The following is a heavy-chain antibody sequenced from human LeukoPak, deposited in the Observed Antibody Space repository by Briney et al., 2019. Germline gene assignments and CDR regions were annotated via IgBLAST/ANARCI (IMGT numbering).Heavy chain of an antibody. CDR2: INPSGGST. V-gene: IGHV1-46*01. J-gene: IGHJ3*02. D-gene: IGHD1-26*01. Sequence: ASVKVSCKASGYTFTSYAMNWVRQAPGQGLEWMGIINPSGGSTSYAQKFQGRVTITADKSTSTAYMELSSLRSEDTAVYYCARDVGVGATILTRGDIWGQGTMVTVSS. CDR1: GYTFTSYA. CDR3: ARDVGVGATILTRGDI.